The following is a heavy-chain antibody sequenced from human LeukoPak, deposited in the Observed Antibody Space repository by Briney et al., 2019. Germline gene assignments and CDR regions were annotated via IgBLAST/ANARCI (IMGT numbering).Heavy chain of an antibody. V-gene: IGHV3-21*01. CDR1: GFTFSTYS. D-gene: IGHD4-17*01. Sequence: PGGSLTLSCAASGFTFSTYSMNWVRQAPGKGLEWVSSISSGSSYIYYADSVKGRFTISRDNAKNSLYLQMNSLRAEDTAVYYCARVMTTVTKAFDYWGQGTLVTVSS. CDR2: ISSGSSYI. CDR3: ARVMTTVTKAFDY. J-gene: IGHJ4*02.